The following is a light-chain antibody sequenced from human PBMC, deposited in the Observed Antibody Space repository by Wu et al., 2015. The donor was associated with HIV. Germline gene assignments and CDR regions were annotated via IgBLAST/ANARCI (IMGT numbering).Light chain of an antibody. CDR3: QQYGSSLWT. CDR1: ESISSN. CDR2: GAS. J-gene: IGKJ1*01. Sequence: EIVMTQSPATLSVSPGERVTLSCRASESISSNLAWYQQKSGQAPRLLIYGASTRATGIPARFSGSGSGTEFTLTISRLEPEDFAVYYCQQYGSSLWTFGQGTKVEIK. V-gene: IGKV3-15*01.